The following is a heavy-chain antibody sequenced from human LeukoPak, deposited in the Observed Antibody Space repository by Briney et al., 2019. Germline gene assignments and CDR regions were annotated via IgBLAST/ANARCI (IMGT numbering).Heavy chain of an antibody. V-gene: IGHV3-74*03. D-gene: IGHD3-22*01. CDR2: IKSDGSGT. Sequence: GGSLRLSCAASGFTFSGYWMHWVRQAPGKGLVWVSRIKSDGSGTTYADSVKGRFTISRDNAKNTLYLQTNSLRAEDTAVYYCARDRGATMIVVVITTFGSAWFDPWGQGTLVTVSS. CDR1: GFTFSGYW. CDR3: ARDRGATMIVVVITTFGSAWFDP. J-gene: IGHJ5*02.